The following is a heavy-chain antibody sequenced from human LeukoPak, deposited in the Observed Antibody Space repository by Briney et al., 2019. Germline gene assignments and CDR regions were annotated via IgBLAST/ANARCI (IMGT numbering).Heavy chain of an antibody. J-gene: IGHJ3*02. V-gene: IGHV4-61*02. Sequence: PSETLSLTCTVSGGSISSGSYYWSWLRQPAGKGLEWIGRIYTSGSTNYNPSLKSRVTISVDTSKNQFSLKLSSVTAADTAVYYCARVPEAFDIWGQGTMVTVSS. CDR1: GGSISSGSYY. CDR3: ARVPEAFDI. CDR2: IYTSGST.